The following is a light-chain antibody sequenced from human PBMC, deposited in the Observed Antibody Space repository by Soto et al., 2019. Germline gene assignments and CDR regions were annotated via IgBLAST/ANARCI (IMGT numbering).Light chain of an antibody. CDR1: QSVSSW. V-gene: IGKV3-11*01. CDR3: QQRVNWLT. CDR2: DAS. J-gene: IGKJ4*01. Sequence: EIVLTQSPATLSLSPGERATLSCRASQSVSSWLAWYQQKPGQAPRLLIYDASNRATGIPARFSGSGSGTDVTLTISSLEPEDFAVYYCQQRVNWLTFGGGTKVEIK.